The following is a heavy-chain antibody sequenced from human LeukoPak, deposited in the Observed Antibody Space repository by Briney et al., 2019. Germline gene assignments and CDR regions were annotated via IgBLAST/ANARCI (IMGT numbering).Heavy chain of an antibody. CDR1: GFTVSSNY. V-gene: IGHV3-53*04. J-gene: IGHJ4*02. Sequence: TGGSLRLSCAASGFTVSSNYMSWVRLAPGKGLEWVSVIYSGGSTYYADSVKGRFTISRHNSKNTLYLQMNSLRAEDTAVYYCVARPYRIVSVYWGQGTLVTVSS. CDR3: VARPYRIVSVY. D-gene: IGHD1-26*01. CDR2: IYSGGST.